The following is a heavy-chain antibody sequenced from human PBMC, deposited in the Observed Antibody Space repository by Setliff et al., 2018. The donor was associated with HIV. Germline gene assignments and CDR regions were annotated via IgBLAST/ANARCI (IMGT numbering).Heavy chain of an antibody. CDR1: GGSISSGSHY. J-gene: IGHJ3*01. V-gene: IGHV4-39*07. Sequence: PSETLSLTCTVSGGSISSGSHYWTWIRQPPGKGLEWIGTVYYGGDTHYNPSVQSRVTISVDTSKNQISLRLTSVTAADTALYYCARTRGTTENVFDVWGQGTMVTVSS. CDR2: VYYGGDT. CDR3: ARTRGTTENVFDV. D-gene: IGHD4-17*01.